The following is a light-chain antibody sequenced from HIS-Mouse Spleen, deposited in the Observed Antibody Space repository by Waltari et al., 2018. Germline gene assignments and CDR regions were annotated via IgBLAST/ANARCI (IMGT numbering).Light chain of an antibody. V-gene: IGLV3-10*01. CDR3: YSTDSSGNHRV. J-gene: IGLJ2*01. CDR1: ELPKKY. CDR2: EDS. Sequence: SYELTQPPSVSVSPGQTARTTCPGDELPKKYAYWYQQKSGQAPVLVIYEDSKRPSGIPERFSGSSSGTMATLTISGAQVEDEADYYCYSTDSSGNHRVFGGGTKLTVL.